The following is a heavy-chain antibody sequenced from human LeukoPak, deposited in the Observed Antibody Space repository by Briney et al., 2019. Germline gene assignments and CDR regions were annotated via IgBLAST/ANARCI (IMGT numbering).Heavy chain of an antibody. CDR3: ASARGGGSYRGYYFDY. CDR1: GGSISSGSYY. CDR2: IYTSGST. V-gene: IGHV4-61*02. Sequence: SQTLSLTCTVPGGSISSGSYYGSWIRQPAGKGLECIGRIYTSGSTNYNPSRKSRATISVNTSKKRFSLKPSSVTAAATACYYRASARGGGSYRGYYFDYWGQGTLVTVSS. J-gene: IGHJ4*02. D-gene: IGHD1-26*01.